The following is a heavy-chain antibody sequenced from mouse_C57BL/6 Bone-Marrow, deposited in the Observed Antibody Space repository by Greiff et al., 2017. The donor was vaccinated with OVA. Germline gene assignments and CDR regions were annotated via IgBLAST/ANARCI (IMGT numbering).Heavy chain of an antibody. Sequence: QVQLQQSDAELVKPGASVKISCKVSGYTFTDHTIHWMKQRPEQGLEWIGYIYPRDGSTKYNEKFKGKATLTADKSSSTAYMQLNSLTSGDSAVYFCAGFGGNSFLYCSMDYWGQGTSVTVSS. V-gene: IGHV1-78*01. CDR3: AGFGGNSFLYCSMDY. J-gene: IGHJ4*01. CDR1: GYTFTDHT. CDR2: IYPRDGST. D-gene: IGHD2-1*01.